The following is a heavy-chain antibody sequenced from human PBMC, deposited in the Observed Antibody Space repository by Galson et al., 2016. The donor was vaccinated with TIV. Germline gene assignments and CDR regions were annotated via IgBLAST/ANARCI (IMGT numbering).Heavy chain of an antibody. CDR1: GFTFDDYG. J-gene: IGHJ4*02. CDR3: VREVACGGACYYFDY. CDR2: INWNGGAT. D-gene: IGHD2-21*02. V-gene: IGHV3-20*04. Sequence: SLRLSCAASGFTFDDYGVSWVHQGPGKGLEWVSSINWNGGATSYADSVKGRFTISRDNAKNFLYLQMNSLRAEDTAFYYCVREVACGGACYYFDYWGQGNLVTVSS.